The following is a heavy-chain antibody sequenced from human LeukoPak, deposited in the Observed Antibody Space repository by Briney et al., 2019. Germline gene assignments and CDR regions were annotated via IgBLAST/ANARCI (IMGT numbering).Heavy chain of an antibody. Sequence: GGSLRPSCAASGLTFSNYWMDWVRQAPGKGLEWVANIKQDGSEKNYVDSVKGRFIISRDNAKNSLYLQMNSLRAEDTAVYYCARYPYDILTGYYIDYWGQGTLVTVSS. CDR3: ARYPYDILTGYYIDY. V-gene: IGHV3-7*01. J-gene: IGHJ4*02. D-gene: IGHD3-9*01. CDR1: GLTFSNYW. CDR2: IKQDGSEK.